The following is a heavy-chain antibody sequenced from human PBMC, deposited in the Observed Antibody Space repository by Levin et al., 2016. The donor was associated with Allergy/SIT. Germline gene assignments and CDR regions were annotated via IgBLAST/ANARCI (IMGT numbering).Heavy chain of an antibody. CDR3: ARTARGDFWSGYFWQATGYYFDY. J-gene: IGHJ4*02. Sequence: ASVKVSCKASGYTFTSYGISWVRQAPGQGLEWMGWISAYNGNTNYAQKLQGRVTMTTDTSTSTAYMELRSLRSDDTAVYYCARTARGDFWSGYFWQATGYYFDYWGQGTLVTVSS. CDR2: ISAYNGNT. V-gene: IGHV1-18*01. CDR1: GYTFTSYG. D-gene: IGHD3-3*01.